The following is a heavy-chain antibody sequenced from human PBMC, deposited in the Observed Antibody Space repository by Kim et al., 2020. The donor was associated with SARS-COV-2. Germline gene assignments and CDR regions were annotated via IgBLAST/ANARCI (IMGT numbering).Heavy chain of an antibody. CDR3: ARVGSTVAAGTIDY. Sequence: AGTVKGRLTIPRDNAKNSLYLQMNSLRAEDTALYYCARVGSTVAAGTIDYWGQGTLVTVSS. D-gene: IGHD6-13*01. J-gene: IGHJ4*02. V-gene: IGHV3-11*01.